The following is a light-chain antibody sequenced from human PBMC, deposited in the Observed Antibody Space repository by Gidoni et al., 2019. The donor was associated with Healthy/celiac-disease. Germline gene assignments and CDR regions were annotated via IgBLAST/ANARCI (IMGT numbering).Light chain of an antibody. V-gene: IGLV2-14*03. Sequence: QSALTQPASVSGSPGQSITISCTGTSRDVGGYNNVSWYQHHPGKAPKLMIYDVSNRPSGVSNRFSGSKSGNTASLTISGRQAEEEADYYCSSYTSSSTLLFGGGTKLTVL. J-gene: IGLJ3*02. CDR1: SRDVGGYNN. CDR2: DVS. CDR3: SSYTSSSTLL.